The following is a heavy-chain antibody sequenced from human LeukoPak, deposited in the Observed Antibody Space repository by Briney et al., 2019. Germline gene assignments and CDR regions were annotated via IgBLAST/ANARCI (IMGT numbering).Heavy chain of an antibody. CDR1: GFTVSSNY. CDR3: AKPPYSSGYYYYSMDV. J-gene: IGHJ6*02. Sequence: PGGSLRLSCAASGFTVSSNYMSWVRQAPGKGLEWVSAISATGGSTYYADSVKGRFTISRDNSKNTLYLQMNSLRAEDTAVYYCAKPPYSSGYYYYSMDVWGQGTTVTVSS. CDR2: ISATGGST. D-gene: IGHD3-22*01. V-gene: IGHV3-23*01.